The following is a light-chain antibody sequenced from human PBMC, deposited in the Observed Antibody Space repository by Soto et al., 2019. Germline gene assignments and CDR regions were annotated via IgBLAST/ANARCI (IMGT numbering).Light chain of an antibody. CDR1: STDVGKYNL. V-gene: IGLV2-23*02. Sequence: QSALTQPASVSGSPGQSITISCTGTSTDVGKYNLVSWYQQHSDKAPKLMIYEVIKRPSGVSNRFSGSKSGNTASLTISGLQAEDEADYYCSSHAGRGTVVFGGGTKLTVL. J-gene: IGLJ2*01. CDR2: EVI. CDR3: SSHAGRGTVV.